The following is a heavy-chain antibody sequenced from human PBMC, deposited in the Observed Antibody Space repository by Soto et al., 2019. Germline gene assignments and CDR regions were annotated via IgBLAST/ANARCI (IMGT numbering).Heavy chain of an antibody. CDR2: IYYSGST. CDR3: ARDRHRGDWFDP. J-gene: IGHJ5*02. CDR1: GGSISSGGYY. D-gene: IGHD3-10*01. Sequence: SXTLSLNFTVTGGSISSGGYYWKWIRQHPGKGLEWIGYIYYSGSTYYNPSLKSRVTISVDTSKNQFSLKLSSVTAADTAVYYCARDRHRGDWFDPWGHGTLVTVSS. V-gene: IGHV4-31*02.